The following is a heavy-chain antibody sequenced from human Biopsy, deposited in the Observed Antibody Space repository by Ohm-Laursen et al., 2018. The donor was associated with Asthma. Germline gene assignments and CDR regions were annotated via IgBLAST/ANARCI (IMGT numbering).Heavy chain of an antibody. V-gene: IGHV1-18*01. D-gene: IGHD3-10*01. J-gene: IGHJ6*02. CDR3: ARAVDYSHYYGIDV. Sequence: SVKVSCTASGYTFTSAGITWVRQAPGQGLEWMGWISVYNGNTKVAQKLQDRVTMITDTSTSTAYMELRSLRSEDTAVYFCARAVDYSHYYGIDVWGQGTSVTVS. CDR2: ISVYNGNT. CDR1: GYTFTSAG.